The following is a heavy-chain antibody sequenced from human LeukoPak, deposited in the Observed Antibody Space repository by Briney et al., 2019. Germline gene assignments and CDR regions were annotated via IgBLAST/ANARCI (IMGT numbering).Heavy chain of an antibody. Sequence: ASVKVSCKASGYTFSSYDINWVRQATGQGLEWMGSVNPNSGNTDYAQKFQGRVTMTRNTSISTAYMELSSLSSDDTAVYYCATDLGVHGMDVWGQGTTVTVSS. V-gene: IGHV1-8*01. CDR2: VNPNSGNT. J-gene: IGHJ6*02. CDR3: ATDLGVHGMDV. CDR1: GYTFSSYD. D-gene: IGHD3-10*01.